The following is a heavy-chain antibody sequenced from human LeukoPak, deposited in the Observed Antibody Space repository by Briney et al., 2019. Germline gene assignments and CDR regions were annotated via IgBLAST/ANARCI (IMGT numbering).Heavy chain of an antibody. CDR2: ISGSGGST. CDR1: GFTFTSYA. D-gene: IGHD5-24*01. Sequence: GGSLRLSCAAPGFTFTSYAMSWVRQAPGKGLEWGSTISGSGGSTYYADSVKGRFTISRDNSKNTLYLQMNSLTAEDTAIYYCAKNRDGYNFRLDFWGQGTLVTVSS. V-gene: IGHV3-23*01. CDR3: AKNRDGYNFRLDF. J-gene: IGHJ4*02.